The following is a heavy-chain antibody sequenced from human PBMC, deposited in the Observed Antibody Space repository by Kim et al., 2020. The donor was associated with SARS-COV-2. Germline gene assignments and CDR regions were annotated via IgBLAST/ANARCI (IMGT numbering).Heavy chain of an antibody. J-gene: IGHJ4*02. CDR1: GFTFSSYS. D-gene: IGHD4-17*01. CDR2: ISSSSSYI. CDR3: ASQTTVTTRGGY. Sequence: GGSLRLSCAASGFTFSSYSMNWVRQAPGKGLEWVSSISSSSSYIYYADSVKGRFTISRDNAKNSLYLQMNSLRAEDTAVYYCASQTTVTTRGGYWGQGTLVTVSS. V-gene: IGHV3-21*01.